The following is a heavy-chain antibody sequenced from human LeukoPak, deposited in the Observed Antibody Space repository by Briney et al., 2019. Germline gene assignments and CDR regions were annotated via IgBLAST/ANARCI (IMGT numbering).Heavy chain of an antibody. D-gene: IGHD3-9*01. CDR2: ISGSGGST. V-gene: IGHV3-23*01. Sequence: GGSLRLSCAASGFTFSSYAMSWVRRAPGKGLEWVSAISGSGGSTYYADSVKGRFTISRDNSKNTLYLQMNSLRAEDTAVYYCAKVAYYDILTGYGHSSFDYWGQGTLVTVSS. CDR1: GFTFSSYA. CDR3: AKVAYYDILTGYGHSSFDY. J-gene: IGHJ4*02.